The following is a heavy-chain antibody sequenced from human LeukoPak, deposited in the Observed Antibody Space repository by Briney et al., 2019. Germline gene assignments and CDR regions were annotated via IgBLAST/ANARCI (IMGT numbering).Heavy chain of an antibody. CDR3: ARAVGGRTMVRGVSYYYYYMDV. J-gene: IGHJ6*03. CDR2: INHSGST. V-gene: IGHV4-39*07. CDR1: GDSFSSSSYY. Sequence: SETLSLTCSVSGDSFSSSSYYWGWIRHPPGKGLEWIGEINHSGSTNYNPSLKSRVTISVDTSKNQFSLKLSSVTAADTAVYYCARAVGGRTMVRGVSYYYYYMDVWGKGTTVTVSS. D-gene: IGHD3-10*01.